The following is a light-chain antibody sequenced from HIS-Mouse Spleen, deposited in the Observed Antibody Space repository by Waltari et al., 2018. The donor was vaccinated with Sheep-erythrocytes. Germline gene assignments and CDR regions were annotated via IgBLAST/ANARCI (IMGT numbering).Light chain of an antibody. CDR2: EGS. J-gene: IGLJ2*01. CDR3: CSYAGSSTLV. V-gene: IGLV2-23*01. Sequence: QSALTQPASVSGSPGQSITISCTGTSSAVGSDNLVSWYQQHPGKAPKLMIYEGSKRPSGVSNRFSGSKSGNTASLTISGLQAEDEADYYCCSYAGSSTLVFGGGTKLTVL. CDR1: SSAVGSDNL.